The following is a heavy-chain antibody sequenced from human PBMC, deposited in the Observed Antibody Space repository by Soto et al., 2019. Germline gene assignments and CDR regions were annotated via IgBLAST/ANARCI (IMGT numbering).Heavy chain of an antibody. V-gene: IGHV4-59*01. CDR3: ARGTRATQYYNYFYGMDV. CDR1: GDSISPYY. J-gene: IGHJ6*02. Sequence: SETLSLTCTVSGDSISPYYWTWVRQAPGKGLEWIGYISYSGSTNYNPSPKSRLTILLNTSKKHFSLKLSSVTAADTALYYCARGTRATQYYNYFYGMDVWGQGTTVTVS. D-gene: IGHD4-4*01. CDR2: ISYSGST.